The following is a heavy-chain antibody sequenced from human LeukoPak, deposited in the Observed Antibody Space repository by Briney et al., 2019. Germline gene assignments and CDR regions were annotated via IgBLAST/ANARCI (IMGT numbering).Heavy chain of an antibody. V-gene: IGHV4-38-2*02. CDR1: GYSISSGYY. D-gene: IGHD3-22*01. CDR2: IYHSGNT. CDR3: ARGPYKYDSSGAFDI. Sequence: SEPLSLTCTVSGYSISSGYYWGWIRQPPGKGLEWIANIYHSGNTYYNPSLKSRVTISVDTSRNQFSLKLSSLTAADTAVFYCARGPYKYDSSGAFDIWGQGTMVTVSS. J-gene: IGHJ3*02.